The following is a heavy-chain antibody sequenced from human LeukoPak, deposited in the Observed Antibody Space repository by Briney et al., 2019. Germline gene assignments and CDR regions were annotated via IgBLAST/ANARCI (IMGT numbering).Heavy chain of an antibody. V-gene: IGHV3-74*01. D-gene: IGHD1-14*01. Sequence: GGSLRLSCAASGFTFSNYWMHWVRQAPGKWLVWVSRISSDESSTTYADSVKGRFTISRDNAKNTLYLKMNTLRAEDTAIYFCARGGFTGTSGPYFDYWGQGTLVTVSS. J-gene: IGHJ4*02. CDR3: ARGGFTGTSGPYFDY. CDR1: GFTFSNYW. CDR2: ISSDESST.